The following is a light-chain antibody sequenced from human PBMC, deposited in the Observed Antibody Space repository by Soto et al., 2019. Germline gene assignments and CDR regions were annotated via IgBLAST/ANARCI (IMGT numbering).Light chain of an antibody. V-gene: IGKV1-39*01. CDR2: AAS. CDR3: QQSYSTPRT. J-gene: IGKJ4*01. CDR1: QSISSY. Sequence: DIQMTQSPSSLSASVGDRVTITCRASQSISSYLNWYQQKPGKAPKLLIYAASSLQSEVPSRFSGSGSGTDFTLTISSLQPEDFATYYCQQSYSTPRTFGGGTKVDIK.